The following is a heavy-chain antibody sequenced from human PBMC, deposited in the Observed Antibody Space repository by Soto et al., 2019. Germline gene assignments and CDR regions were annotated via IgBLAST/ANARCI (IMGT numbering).Heavy chain of an antibody. CDR2: IYYSGST. CDR1: AVSFSSGSYY. Sequence: PETLSLTCTVSAVSFSSGSYYWIWIRQPPGKGLEWIGYIYYSGSTNYNPSLKSRVTMSVDTSKNQFSLKLSSVTAADTAVYYCARDHVGFDPCGQGTLVTVSS. J-gene: IGHJ5*02. CDR3: ARDHVGFDP. V-gene: IGHV4-61*01.